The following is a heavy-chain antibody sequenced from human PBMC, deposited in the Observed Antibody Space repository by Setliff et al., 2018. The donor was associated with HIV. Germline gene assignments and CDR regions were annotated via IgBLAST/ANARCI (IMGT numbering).Heavy chain of an antibody. CDR3: ARESSYLGALDI. Sequence: SVKVSCKTSGGTFSRYTITWVRQAPGQGLEWMGGIIPVVGVADYAQKFQGRVTITTDESTSTAYMEVNSLRSEDTAIYYCARESSYLGALDIWGQGTMVTVSS. J-gene: IGHJ3*02. D-gene: IGHD1-26*01. V-gene: IGHV1-69*16. CDR2: IIPVVGVA. CDR1: GGTFSRYT.